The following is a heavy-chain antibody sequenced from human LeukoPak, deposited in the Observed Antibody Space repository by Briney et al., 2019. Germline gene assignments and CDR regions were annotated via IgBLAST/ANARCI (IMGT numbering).Heavy chain of an antibody. Sequence: GGSLRLSCAASGFTFSRYGMHWVRQAPGKGLEWVTAISYDGSNKYYADSVKGRFTISRDNSKNTLYLQMNSLRAEDTAVYYCAKDPSGGELLSLYYYYYYMDVWGKGTTVTISS. CDR1: GFTFSRYG. CDR2: ISYDGSNK. V-gene: IGHV3-30*04. D-gene: IGHD3-10*01. J-gene: IGHJ6*03. CDR3: AKDPSGGELLSLYYYYYYMDV.